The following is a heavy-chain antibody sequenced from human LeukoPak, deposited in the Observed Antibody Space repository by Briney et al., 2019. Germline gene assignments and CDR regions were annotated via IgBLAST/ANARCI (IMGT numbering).Heavy chain of an antibody. CDR2: INPNSGGT. D-gene: IGHD2-15*01. J-gene: IGHJ4*02. V-gene: IGHV1-2*02. CDR3: ARRVLGGSCYGCDYFDY. CDR1: GYTFTGYY. Sequence: ASVKVSCKASGYTFTGYYMHWVRQAPGQGLEWMGWINPNSGGTNYAQKFQGRVTMTRDTSISTAYMELSRLRSDDTAVYYCARRVLGGSCYGCDYFDYWGQGTLVTVSS.